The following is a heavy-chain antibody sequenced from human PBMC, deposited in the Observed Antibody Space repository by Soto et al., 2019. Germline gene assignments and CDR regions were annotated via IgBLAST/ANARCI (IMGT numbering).Heavy chain of an antibody. CDR3: ARDPHWPHNNNWLEQ. D-gene: IGHD1-1*01. J-gene: IGHJ5*02. CDR2: INSDGSST. V-gene: IGHV3-74*01. Sequence: VGSLRLSCASSVFTFISYLIHVLLQAPGKGLLWVSRINSDGSSTSYADSVKGRFTISRDNAKNTLYLQMNSPRAEDTAVYYCARDPHWPHNNNWLEQWGKGHMVTVSS. CDR1: VFTFISYL.